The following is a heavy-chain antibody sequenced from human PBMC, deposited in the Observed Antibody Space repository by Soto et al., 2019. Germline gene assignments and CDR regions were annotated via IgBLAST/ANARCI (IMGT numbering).Heavy chain of an antibody. CDR3: AKDRASGWYGFYFDY. Sequence: QVQLVESGGGVVQPGRSLRLSCAASGFTFSSYGMHWVRQAPGKGLEWVAVISYDGSNKYYADSVKGRFTISRDNSKNALYLQMNSLRAEDTAVYYCAKDRASGWYGFYFDYWGQGPLVTVSS. D-gene: IGHD6-19*01. J-gene: IGHJ4*02. V-gene: IGHV3-30*18. CDR2: ISYDGSNK. CDR1: GFTFSSYG.